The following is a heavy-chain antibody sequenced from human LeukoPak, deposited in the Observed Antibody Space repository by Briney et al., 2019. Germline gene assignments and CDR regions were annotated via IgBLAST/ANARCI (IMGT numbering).Heavy chain of an antibody. V-gene: IGHV1-3*01. J-gene: IGHJ5*02. CDR1: GYTLTTYA. CDR2: INAGNGDT. CDR3: ARGRYCTTTSCLNWFDP. D-gene: IGHD2-2*01. Sequence: ASVKVSCKASGYTLTTYAMHWVRQARGQRLEWMGWINAGNGDTKYSQKFQGRVTITRDTSASTAYMELSSLRSEDTGVYYCARGRYCTTTSCLNWFDPWGQGTLVTVSS.